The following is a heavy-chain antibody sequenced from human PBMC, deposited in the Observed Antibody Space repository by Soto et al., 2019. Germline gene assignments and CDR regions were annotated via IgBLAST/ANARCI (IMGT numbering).Heavy chain of an antibody. CDR1: GYTFTGYY. V-gene: IGHV1-2*02. J-gene: IGHJ6*02. D-gene: IGHD2-15*01. CDR2: INPNSGGT. CDR3: ASSCSGGSCYNYYGMDV. Sequence: QVQLMQSGAEVKKPGASVKVSCKASGYTFTGYYMHWVRQAPGQGLEWMGWINPNSGGTNYTQHFQGRVTMTRDTSISTAYMELSRLRSDDTAVYYCASSCSGGSCYNYYGMDVWGQGTTVTVSS.